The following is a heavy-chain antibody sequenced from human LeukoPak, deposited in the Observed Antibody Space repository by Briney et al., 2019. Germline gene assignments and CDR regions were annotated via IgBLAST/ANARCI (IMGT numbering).Heavy chain of an antibody. CDR1: GFTFSSHD. Sequence: GGSLRLSCAASGFTFSSHDMNWVRQAPGKGLEWVSSISSSSSYIYYADSVKGRFTISRDNAKNSLYLQINSLRAEDTAVYYCARDRYDFFYYFDYWGQGTLVTVSS. J-gene: IGHJ4*02. V-gene: IGHV3-21*01. D-gene: IGHD3-3*01. CDR2: ISSSSSYI. CDR3: ARDRYDFFYYFDY.